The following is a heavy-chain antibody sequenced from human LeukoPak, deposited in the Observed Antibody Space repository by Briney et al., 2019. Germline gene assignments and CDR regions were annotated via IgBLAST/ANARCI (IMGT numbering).Heavy chain of an antibody. CDR1: GFNFSDSY. V-gene: IGHV3-11*06. CDR2: ISSSSGHT. J-gene: IGHJ5*02. Sequence: GGSLRLSCAASGFNFSDSYMSWIRQTPGKGLEWLSHISSSSGHTNYADSVKGRFTISRDNAKNSLYLQMSSLRADDTATYYCARLNGGYGSTGGFDPWGQGTLVTVSS. D-gene: IGHD5-12*01. CDR3: ARLNGGYGSTGGFDP.